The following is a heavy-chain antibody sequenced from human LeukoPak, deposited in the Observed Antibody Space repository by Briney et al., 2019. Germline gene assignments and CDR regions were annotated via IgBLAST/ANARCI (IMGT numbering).Heavy chain of an antibody. CDR2: ISAYNGNT. D-gene: IGHD2-2*02. V-gene: IGHV1-18*01. J-gene: IGHJ3*02. CDR1: GYTFTSYG. Sequence: GASVKVSCKASGYTFTSYGISWVRQAPGQGLEWMGWISAYNGNTNYAQKLQGRVTMTTDTSTSTAYMELRSLRSDDTAVYYCARDRRLITGKYQLLYQAFDIWGQGTMVTVSS. CDR3: ARDRRLITGKYQLLYQAFDI.